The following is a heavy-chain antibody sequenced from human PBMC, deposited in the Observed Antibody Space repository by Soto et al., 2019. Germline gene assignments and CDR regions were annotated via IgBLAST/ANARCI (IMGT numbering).Heavy chain of an antibody. J-gene: IGHJ5*02. Sequence: PSETLSRTCTVSGDSTSTYYWSCIRQPPGKGLEWIAYIYYTRNTYYNPSLKSRVTISMATSKNQFSLKLSSVTAADTAVYYCARYYYCSSGYYYGRFDPWRQRTLVIVSS. CDR1: GDSTSTYY. CDR3: ARYYYCSSGYYYGRFDP. CDR2: IYYTRNT. V-gene: IGHV4-59*01. D-gene: IGHD3-22*01.